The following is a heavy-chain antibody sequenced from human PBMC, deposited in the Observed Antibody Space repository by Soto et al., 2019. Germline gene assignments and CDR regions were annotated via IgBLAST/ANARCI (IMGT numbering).Heavy chain of an antibody. CDR3: ARDSYDYIWGSYRNGMDV. J-gene: IGHJ6*02. V-gene: IGHV1-69*01. CDR1: GNTFSKYA. CDR2: LIPILGTA. D-gene: IGHD3-16*02. Sequence: QVQLVQSGAEVKKPGSSVKVSCKASGNTFSKYAISWVRQAPGQGLEWMGGLIPILGTAKYAQKFQGRVTITADESTRTAYMELSSVRFEDTAVYYCARDSYDYIWGSYRNGMDVWGQGTTVSVSS.